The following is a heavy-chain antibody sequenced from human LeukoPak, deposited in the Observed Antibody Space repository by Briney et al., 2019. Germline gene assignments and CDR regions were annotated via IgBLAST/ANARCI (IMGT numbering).Heavy chain of an antibody. CDR3: ARDRDYGDYNTQDLFVY. J-gene: IGHJ4*02. CDR2: NSAYNGNT. V-gene: IGHV1-18*01. Sequence: ASVKVSCKASGYTFTNFGISWVRQAPGQGLEWMGWNSAYNGNTNYAQRLQGRVTMTTDTSTSTAYMELRSLRSDDTAVYYCARDRDYGDYNTQDLFVYWGQGTLVTVSS. CDR1: GYTFTNFG. D-gene: IGHD4-17*01.